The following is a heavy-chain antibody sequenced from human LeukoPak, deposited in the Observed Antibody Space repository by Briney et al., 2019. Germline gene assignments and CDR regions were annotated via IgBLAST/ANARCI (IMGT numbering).Heavy chain of an antibody. J-gene: IGHJ4*02. D-gene: IGHD2-2*01. CDR1: GGSISSSNW. CDR2: IYHSGNT. Sequence: SETLSLTCAVSGGSISSSNWRSWVRQPPGKGLEWIGEIYHSGNTNYNPSLKSRVTISVDKSKNQFSLKLSSVTAADTAVYYCASGEPLAYCSTTSCPYYFDLWGQGTLVAVSA. CDR3: ASGEPLAYCSTTSCPYYFDL. V-gene: IGHV4-4*02.